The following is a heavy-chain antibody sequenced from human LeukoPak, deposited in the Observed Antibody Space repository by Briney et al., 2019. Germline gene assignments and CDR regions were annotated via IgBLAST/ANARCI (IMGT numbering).Heavy chain of an antibody. CDR1: GYSFTSYW. V-gene: IGHV5-51*01. CDR3: AGTYYYGSGSYWPNWFDP. CDR2: IYPGDSDT. J-gene: IGHJ5*02. Sequence: GESLKISCKGSGYSFTSYWIGWVRQMPGKGLEGMGIIYPGDSDTRYSPSSQGQVTISADKSISTAYLQWSSLKASDTAMYYCAGTYYYGSGSYWPNWFDPWGQGTLVTVSS. D-gene: IGHD3-10*01.